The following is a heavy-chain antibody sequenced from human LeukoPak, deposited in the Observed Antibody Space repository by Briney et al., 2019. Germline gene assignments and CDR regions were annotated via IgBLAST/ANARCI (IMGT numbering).Heavy chain of an antibody. CDR3: ARAEWLVSFDY. V-gene: IGHV4-39*01. D-gene: IGHD6-6*01. CDR2: IYYSGST. CDR1: GGSISSSSYY. Sequence: PSETLSLTCTVSGGSISSSSYYWGWIRQPPGKGLEWIGSIYYSGSTYYNPSLKSRVTISVDTSKNQFSLKLSSVTAADTAVYYCARAEWLVSFDYWGQGTLVTVSS. J-gene: IGHJ4*02.